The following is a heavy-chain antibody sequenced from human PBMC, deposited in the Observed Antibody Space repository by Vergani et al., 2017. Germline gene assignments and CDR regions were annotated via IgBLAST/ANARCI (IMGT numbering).Heavy chain of an antibody. CDR1: GGSISSYY. D-gene: IGHD3-3*01. Sequence: QVQLQESGPGLVKPSETLSLTCTVSGGSISSYYWSWIRQPPGKGLEWIGYIYYSGSTNYNPSLKSRVTISVDTSKNQFSLKLSSVTAADTAVYYCACSISGYYGPGAFDIWGQGTMVTVSS. J-gene: IGHJ3*02. CDR3: ACSISGYYGPGAFDI. V-gene: IGHV4-59*01. CDR2: IYYSGST.